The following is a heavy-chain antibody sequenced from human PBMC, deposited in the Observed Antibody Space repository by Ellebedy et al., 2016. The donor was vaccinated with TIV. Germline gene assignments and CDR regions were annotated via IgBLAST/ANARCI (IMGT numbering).Heavy chain of an antibody. CDR1: GFTFSSYS. CDR3: ARVYGDYRMDV. D-gene: IGHD4/OR15-4a*01. V-gene: IGHV3-21*01. Sequence: GESLKISCAASGFTFSSYSMNWVRQAPGKGLEWVSSISSSRGYSYYADSVKGRFTISRDNATNSLYLQMNSLRAEDTAVYYCARVYGDYRMDVWGQGTTVTVSS. CDR2: ISSSRGYS. J-gene: IGHJ6*02.